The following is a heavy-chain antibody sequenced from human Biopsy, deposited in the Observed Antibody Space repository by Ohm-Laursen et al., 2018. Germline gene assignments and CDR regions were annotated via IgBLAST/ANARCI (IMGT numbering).Heavy chain of an antibody. V-gene: IGHV3-48*04. J-gene: IGHJ6*02. Sequence: SLSLSCAAAGFSFTSYTMNWVRQAPGRGLEWVSYINVYSNKKYYADSVKGRFIVSRDNDKNSLYLQMNSLRAEDTAVYHCARSPGRDRMDVWGQGTTVIVSS. CDR2: INVYSNKK. D-gene: IGHD1-14*01. CDR3: ARSPGRDRMDV. CDR1: GFSFTSYT.